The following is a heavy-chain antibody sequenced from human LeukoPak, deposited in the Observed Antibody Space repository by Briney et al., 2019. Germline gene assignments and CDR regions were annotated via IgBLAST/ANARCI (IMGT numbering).Heavy chain of an antibody. J-gene: IGHJ5*02. CDR2: MNPNSGNT. CDR1: GYTFTSYD. Sequence: ASVKVSCKASGYTFTSYDINWVRQATGQGLEWMGWMNPNSGNTGYAQKFQGRVTMTRNTSISTAYMELSSLRSEDTAVYYWARAPWSSSSWPYNWFDPWGQGTLVTVSS. CDR3: ARAPWSSSSWPYNWFDP. V-gene: IGHV1-8*01. D-gene: IGHD6-13*01.